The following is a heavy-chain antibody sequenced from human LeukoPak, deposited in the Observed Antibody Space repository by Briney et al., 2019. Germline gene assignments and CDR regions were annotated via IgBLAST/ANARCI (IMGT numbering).Heavy chain of an antibody. CDR3: ARGLSRGTYCGGDCYSYWFDP. Sequence: SVKVSCKASGGTFSSYAISWVRQAPGQGLEWMGGIIPIFGTANYAQKFQGRVTITTDESTSTAYMELSSLRSEDTAVYYCARGLSRGTYCGGDCYSYWFDPWGQGTLVTVSS. CDR1: GGTFSSYA. D-gene: IGHD2-21*02. V-gene: IGHV1-69*05. J-gene: IGHJ5*02. CDR2: IIPIFGTA.